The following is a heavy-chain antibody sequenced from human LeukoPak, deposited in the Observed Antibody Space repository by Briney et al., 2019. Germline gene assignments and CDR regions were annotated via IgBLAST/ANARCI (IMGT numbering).Heavy chain of an antibody. CDR2: ISPNSGGT. Sequence: ASVKVSCKASGYSFTGYYIHWVRQAPGPGLEWTGWISPNSGGTFSAQKFQDRVSMTTDTSIKTAYMEMSSLRSDDTAIYYCARGYSYRYFPDFWAQGTLVTVSS. CDR1: GYSFTGYY. D-gene: IGHD5-18*01. CDR3: ARGYSYRYFPDF. V-gene: IGHV1-2*02. J-gene: IGHJ4*02.